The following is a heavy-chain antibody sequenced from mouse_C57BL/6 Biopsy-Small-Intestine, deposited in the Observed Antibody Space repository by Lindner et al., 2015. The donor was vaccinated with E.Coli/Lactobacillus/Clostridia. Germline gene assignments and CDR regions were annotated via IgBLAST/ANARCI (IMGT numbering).Heavy chain of an antibody. CDR2: IIPILGIA. CDR1: GGTFSSYA. Sequence: SVKVSCKASGGTFSSYAIGWVRQAPGQGLEWMGRIIPILGIANYAQKFQGRVTITADKSTSTAYMELSSLRSEDTAVYYCARVTEMATNFDYWGQGTLVTVSS. V-gene: IGHV1-74*01. J-gene: IGHJ4*01. D-gene: IGHD2-12*01. CDR3: ARVTEMATNFDY.